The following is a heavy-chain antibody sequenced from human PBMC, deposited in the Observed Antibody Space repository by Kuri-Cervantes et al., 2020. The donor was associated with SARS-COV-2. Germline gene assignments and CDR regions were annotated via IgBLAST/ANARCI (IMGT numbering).Heavy chain of an antibody. CDR3: ARDYYDSSGLLPVDY. CDR2: ITVYNGNT. CDR1: GGTFTSYG. Sequence: ASVKVSCKASGGTFTSYGISWVRQAPGQGLEWMGWITVYNGNTNYAQKFQGRVTVTTDISTNTAYMELRSLRSDDTAVYYCARDYYDSSGLLPVDYWGQGTLVTVSS. J-gene: IGHJ4*02. V-gene: IGHV1-18*04. D-gene: IGHD3-22*01.